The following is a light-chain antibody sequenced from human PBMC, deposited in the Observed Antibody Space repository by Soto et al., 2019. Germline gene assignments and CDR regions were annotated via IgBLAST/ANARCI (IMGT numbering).Light chain of an antibody. V-gene: IGKV1-39*01. Sequence: DIQMTQSPSSLSASVGDRVTLTCRASQTVNTYVNWYEVKPGKAPKLLVYTASSLHDGVPSRFSGSGFGTDFTLTISSLQPDDFATYYCQQSYNLPYTFGQGTRLDIK. CDR1: QTVNTY. CDR2: TAS. CDR3: QQSYNLPYT. J-gene: IGKJ2*01.